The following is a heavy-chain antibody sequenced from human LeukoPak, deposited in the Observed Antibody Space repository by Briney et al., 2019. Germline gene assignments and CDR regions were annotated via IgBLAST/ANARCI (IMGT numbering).Heavy chain of an antibody. J-gene: IGHJ4*02. V-gene: IGHV3-30*02. CDR2: IMYDGINK. CDR3: AKDSLAAAGTRMVDN. Sequence: GGPLRLSCVASGFTFSSYGMHWVRQAPGKGLEWVAFIMYDGINKYNADPVKGRFTISRDNSKNTLYLQMSSLRPEDTAVYYCAKDSLAAAGTRMVDNWGQGTLVTVSS. D-gene: IGHD6-13*01. CDR1: GFTFSSYG.